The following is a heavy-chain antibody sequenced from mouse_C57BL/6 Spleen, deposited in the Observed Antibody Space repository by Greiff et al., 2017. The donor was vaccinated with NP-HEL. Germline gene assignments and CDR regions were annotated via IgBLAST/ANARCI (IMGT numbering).Heavy chain of an antibody. J-gene: IGHJ2*01. CDR2: INPGSGGT. CDR3: AIVTTDDYFYS. D-gene: IGHD1-1*01. Sequence: QVQLQQSGAELVRPGTSVKVSCKASGYAFTNYLIEWVKQRPGQGLEWIGVINPGSGGTNYNEKFKGKATLTADKSSSTASMQLSSLTSEGSAVYFCAIVTTDDYFYSWGQGTTLTVSS. V-gene: IGHV1-54*01. CDR1: GYAFTNYL.